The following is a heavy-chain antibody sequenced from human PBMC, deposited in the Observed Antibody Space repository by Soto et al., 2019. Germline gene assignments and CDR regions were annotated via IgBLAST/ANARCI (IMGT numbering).Heavy chain of an antibody. CDR1: GGSLSSFD. Sequence: SETLSLTCTVSGGSLSSFDCVWIRQPPGKELEWIGQIYHSGSTIYNPSLESRVTILVDSSKNQVSLDLTSVTAEDTAVYYCARGWRGPYYFDTSGQGVLVTVCS. D-gene: IGHD3-9*01. J-gene: IGHJ5*02. V-gene: IGHV4-59*01. CDR3: ARGWRGPYYFDT. CDR2: IYHSGST.